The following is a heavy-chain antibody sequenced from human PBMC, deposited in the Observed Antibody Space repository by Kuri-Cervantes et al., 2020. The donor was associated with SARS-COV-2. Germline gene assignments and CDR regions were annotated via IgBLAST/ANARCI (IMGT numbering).Heavy chain of an antibody. CDR1: GFTFSDYY. V-gene: IGHV3-69-1*01. CDR3: ARGGSGSYYSHFDY. D-gene: IGHD1-26*01. J-gene: IGHJ4*02. Sequence: GESLKISCAASGFTFSDYYMSWIRQAPGKGLEWVSSISSSSYIYYADSVKGRFTISRDNAKNSLYLQMNSLRAEDTAVYYCARGGSGSYYSHFDYWGQGTLVTVSS. CDR2: ISSSSYI.